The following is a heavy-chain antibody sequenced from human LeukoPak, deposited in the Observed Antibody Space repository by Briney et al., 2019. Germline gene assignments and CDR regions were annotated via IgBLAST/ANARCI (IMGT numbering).Heavy chain of an antibody. CDR3: AREKIAYYDNSGRGWFDP. Sequence: SQTLSLTCTVSGGSISSGSYSWSWIRQPAGKGLEWIGRIYTSGSTNYNPSLKSRVTISVDTSKKQFSLKLSSVTAADTAVYYCAREKIAYYDNSGRGWFDPWGQGTLVTVSS. D-gene: IGHD3-22*01. CDR1: GGSISSGSYS. V-gene: IGHV4-61*02. J-gene: IGHJ5*02. CDR2: IYTSGST.